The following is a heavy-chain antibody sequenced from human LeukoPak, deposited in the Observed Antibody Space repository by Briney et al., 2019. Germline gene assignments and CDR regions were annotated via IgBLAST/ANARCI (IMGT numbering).Heavy chain of an antibody. D-gene: IGHD3-22*01. J-gene: IGHJ3*02. V-gene: IGHV4-38-2*01. Sequence: PSETLSLTCAVYGYSISSGYYWGWIRQPPGKGMEWIGSIYHSGGTYYNPSLKSRVTISVDTSKNQFSLKLSSVTAADTAVYYCARARPYYYDSSGYFYDAFDIWGQGTMVTVSS. CDR3: ARARPYYYDSSGYFYDAFDI. CDR1: GYSISSGYY. CDR2: IYHSGGT.